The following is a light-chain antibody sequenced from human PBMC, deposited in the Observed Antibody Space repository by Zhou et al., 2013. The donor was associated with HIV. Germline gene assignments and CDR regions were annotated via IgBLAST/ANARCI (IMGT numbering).Light chain of an antibody. J-gene: IGKJ3*01. CDR3: QQANSFPVT. Sequence: DIQLTQSPSFLSASVGDRVTITCRASQGISSYLAWYQQKPGKAPKLLIYAASTLPSGVPSRFSGSGSGTEFTLTISSLQPEDFATYYCQQANSFPVTFGPGTKVEIK. V-gene: IGKV1-9*01. CDR1: QGISSY. CDR2: AAS.